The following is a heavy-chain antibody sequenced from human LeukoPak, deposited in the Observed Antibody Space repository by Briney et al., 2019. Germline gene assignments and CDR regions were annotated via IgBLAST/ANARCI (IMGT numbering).Heavy chain of an antibody. CDR1: GRPISSGGYY. V-gene: IGHV4-31*03. D-gene: IGHD6-19*01. CDR3: ARDRLSYLDY. CDR2: IYYSGST. Sequence: PSQTLSLLCTVSGRPISSGGYYWTWIRQPPGKGLEWIGYIYYSGSTYYNPSLKSRATISVDTSKTQFSLKLSSVTAADTAVYYCARDRLSYLDYWGQGTLVTVSS. J-gene: IGHJ4*02.